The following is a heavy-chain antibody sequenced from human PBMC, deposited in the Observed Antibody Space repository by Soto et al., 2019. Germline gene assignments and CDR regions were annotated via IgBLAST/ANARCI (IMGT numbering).Heavy chain of an antibody. CDR2: ISAYNGNT. Sequence: ASVKVSCKASGYTFTSYGISWVRQAPGQGLEWMGWISAYNGNTNYAQKLQGRVTMTTDTSTSTAYMELRSLRSDDTAVYYCASEVTSYYYDSSGRPRHWFDPWGQGTLVTVSS. CDR1: GYTFTSYG. D-gene: IGHD3-22*01. CDR3: ASEVTSYYYDSSGRPRHWFDP. J-gene: IGHJ5*02. V-gene: IGHV1-18*01.